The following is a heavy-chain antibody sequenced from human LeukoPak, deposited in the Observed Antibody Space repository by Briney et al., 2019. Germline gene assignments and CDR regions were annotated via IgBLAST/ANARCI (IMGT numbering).Heavy chain of an antibody. V-gene: IGHV3-7*01. CDR1: GFNFGTYW. D-gene: IGHD6-19*01. CDR2: MNQDGSEK. CDR3: ARDPPGLEVAGYDY. J-gene: IGHJ4*02. Sequence: GGSLRLSCAVSGFNFGTYWVSWVRQAPGKGLEWVANMNQDGSEKYYVDSLKGRFTISRDNAKNSLYLQMNSLRAEDTAVYYCARDPPGLEVAGYDYWGQGTLVTVSS.